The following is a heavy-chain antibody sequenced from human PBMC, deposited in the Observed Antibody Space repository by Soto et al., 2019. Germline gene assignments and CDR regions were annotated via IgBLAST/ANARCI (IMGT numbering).Heavy chain of an antibody. CDR3: ARDPSTVTTDYGIDV. D-gene: IGHD4-17*01. V-gene: IGHV3-30-3*01. J-gene: IGHJ6*02. Sequence: QVQLVESGGGVVQPGRSLRLSCAASGFTFSSYAMHWVRQAPGKGLEWVAVISYDGSNKYYADSVKGRFTISRDNSKNTLYMQRNSLRAEDTAVYYGARDPSTVTTDYGIDVWGQGTTVTVSS. CDR2: ISYDGSNK. CDR1: GFTFSSYA.